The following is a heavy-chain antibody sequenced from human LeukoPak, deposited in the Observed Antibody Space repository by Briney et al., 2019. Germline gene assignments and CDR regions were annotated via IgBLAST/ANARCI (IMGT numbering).Heavy chain of an antibody. D-gene: IGHD3-22*01. CDR2: IYYSGST. V-gene: IGHV4-39*07. CDR3: ARGFGSSGYYPPLFDY. CDR1: GGSISGSSYY. J-gene: IGHJ4*02. Sequence: SETLSLTCTVSGGSISGSSYYWGWIRQPPGKGLEWIGSIYYSGSTYYNPSLKSRVTISVDRSKNQFSLKLSSVTAADTAVYYCARGFGSSGYYPPLFDYWGQGTLVTVSS.